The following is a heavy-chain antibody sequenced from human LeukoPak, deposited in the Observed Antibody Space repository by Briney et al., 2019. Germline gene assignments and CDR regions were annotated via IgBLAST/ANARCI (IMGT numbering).Heavy chain of an antibody. Sequence: GGSLRLSCAASGFSVSSIYMNWVRQAPGKGLEWVSVIYSDGTTYYSDSVKGRFTISRDNAKNSLYLQMNSLSAEDTAVYYCARVRCSGGSCYSYYFDYWGQGTLVTVSS. V-gene: IGHV3-53*01. D-gene: IGHD2-15*01. CDR3: ARVRCSGGSCYSYYFDY. CDR2: IYSDGTT. CDR1: GFSVSSIY. J-gene: IGHJ4*02.